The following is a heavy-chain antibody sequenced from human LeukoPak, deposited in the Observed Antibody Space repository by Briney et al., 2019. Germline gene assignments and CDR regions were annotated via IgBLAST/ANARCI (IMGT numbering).Heavy chain of an antibody. D-gene: IGHD2-2*02. CDR2: IKQDGSNK. Sequence: GGSLRLSCAASGFTFSSYLMSWVRQAPGKGLEWVANIKQDGSNKYYADSVKGRFTISRDNSKNTLYLQMNSLRAEDTAVYYCAKVPPGCSSTSCYTYFDYWGQGTLVTVSS. CDR1: GFTFSSYL. J-gene: IGHJ4*02. V-gene: IGHV3-7*01. CDR3: AKVPPGCSSTSCYTYFDY.